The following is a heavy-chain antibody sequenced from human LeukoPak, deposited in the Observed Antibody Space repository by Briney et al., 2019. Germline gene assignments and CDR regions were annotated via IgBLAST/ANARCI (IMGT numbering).Heavy chain of an antibody. J-gene: IGHJ4*02. CDR1: GGSFSGYY. D-gene: IGHD3-16*01. V-gene: IGHV4-34*01. CDR3: ARRGEWTSWNFDY. Sequence: PSETLSLTCAVNGGSFSGYYWSWIRQPPGKGLEWIGEINYSGSTIYNPSLKSRVTMSIDTMKKQFSLKLTSLTAADTAVYYCARRGEWTSWNFDYWDQGSLVTVSS. CDR2: INYSGST.